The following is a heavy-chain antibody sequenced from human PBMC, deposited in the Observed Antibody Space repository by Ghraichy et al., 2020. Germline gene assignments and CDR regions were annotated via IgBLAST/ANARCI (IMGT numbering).Heavy chain of an antibody. CDR3: AKDGEGYSSGWWGHYFDY. CDR1: GFTFSSYA. J-gene: IGHJ4*02. D-gene: IGHD6-19*01. CDR2: ISGSGGST. Sequence: GGSLRLSCAASGFTFSSYAMSWVRQAPGKGLEWVSAISGSGGSTYYADSVKGRFTISRDNSKNTLYLQMNSLRAEDTAVYYCAKDGEGYSSGWWGHYFDYWGQGTLVTVSS. V-gene: IGHV3-23*01.